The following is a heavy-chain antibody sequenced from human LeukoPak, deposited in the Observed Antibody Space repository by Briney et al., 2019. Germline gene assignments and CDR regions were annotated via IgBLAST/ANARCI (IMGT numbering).Heavy chain of an antibody. J-gene: IGHJ5*01. CDR3: AKPISGGLAVTADWFHP. CDR2: INANSIST. D-gene: IGHD6-19*01. V-gene: IGHV3-23*01. Sequence: GGSLRLSCAASGFAFSVYAMSWLRQPPGKGLEWVSTINANSISTSYAASVRGRFTISRDNSKNTLYLQLNTLSADNTAAYYCAKPISGGLAVTADWFHPWGQGTLVVVSS. CDR1: GFAFSVYA.